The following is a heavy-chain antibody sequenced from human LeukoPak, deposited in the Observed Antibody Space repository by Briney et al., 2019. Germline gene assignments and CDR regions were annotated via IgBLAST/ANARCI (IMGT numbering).Heavy chain of an antibody. V-gene: IGHV4-34*01. Sequence: PSETLSLTCAVYGGSFSGYYWSWIRQPPGKGLEWIGEINHSGSTNYNPSLKSRVTISVDTSKNQFSLKLSSVTAADTAEYYCARHMVRGVTDYWGQGTLVTVSS. CDR3: ARHMVRGVTDY. J-gene: IGHJ4*02. D-gene: IGHD3-10*01. CDR2: INHSGST. CDR1: GGSFSGYY.